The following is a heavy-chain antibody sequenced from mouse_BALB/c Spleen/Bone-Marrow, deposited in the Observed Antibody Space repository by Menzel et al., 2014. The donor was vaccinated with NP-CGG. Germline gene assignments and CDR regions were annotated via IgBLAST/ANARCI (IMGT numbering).Heavy chain of an antibody. D-gene: IGHD2-3*01. J-gene: IGHJ4*01. Sequence: VHVKQSGAELVKPGASVKLSCTASGFNIKDTYMHWVKQRPEQGLEWIGRIDPANGNTKYDPKFQGKATITADTSSNTAYLQLSSLTSEDTAVYYCARNGYYVYYYAMDYWGQGTLVTVSS. CDR1: GFNIKDTY. CDR2: IDPANGNT. CDR3: ARNGYYVYYYAMDY. V-gene: IGHV14-3*02.